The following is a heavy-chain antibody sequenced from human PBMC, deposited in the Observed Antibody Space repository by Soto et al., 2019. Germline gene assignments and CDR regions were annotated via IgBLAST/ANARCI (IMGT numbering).Heavy chain of an antibody. CDR3: ARPGSSWYFYSNYYDGMSV. V-gene: IGHV4-59*02. J-gene: IGHJ6*02. CDR1: RGSVSGDY. D-gene: IGHD6-13*01. Sequence: XGIMSLTCTVSRGSVSGDYGSWMRHPQGKEMEWIGYIYYSGSTNYNPSLKSRVTISVDTSKNQFSLKLSSVTAADTAVYYCARPGSSWYFYSNYYDGMSVWAQGTTIIFS. CDR2: IYYSGST.